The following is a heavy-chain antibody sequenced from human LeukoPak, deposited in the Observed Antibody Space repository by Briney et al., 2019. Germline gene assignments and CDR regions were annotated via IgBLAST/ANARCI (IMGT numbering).Heavy chain of an antibody. V-gene: IGHV4-30-2*01. CDR1: GGSISSGGYS. CDR3: ARDTDKIAAAGGYYYYGMDV. D-gene: IGHD6-13*01. J-gene: IGHJ6*02. Sequence: PSETLSLTCAVSGGSISSGGYSWSWIRQPPGKGLEWIGYIYHSGSTYYNPSLKSRVTISVDTSKNQFSLKLSSVTAADTAVYYCARDTDKIAAAGGYYYYGMDVWGQGTTVTVSS. CDR2: IYHSGST.